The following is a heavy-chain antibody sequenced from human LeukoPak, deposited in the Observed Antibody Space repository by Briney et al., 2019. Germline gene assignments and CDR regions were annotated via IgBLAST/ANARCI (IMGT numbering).Heavy chain of an antibody. Sequence: GGSLRLSCAASGFTFSTYYMTWVRQAPGKGLEWGANIKPDGSVKDYGDSVKGRFTVSRDNTPNSLFLQMDNLRVDGTAVYYCASATVQLGSRYYNVFDPWGQGTLVTVSS. CDR3: ASATVQLGSRYYNVFDP. J-gene: IGHJ5*02. V-gene: IGHV3-7*03. CDR1: GFTFSTYY. CDR2: IKPDGSVK. D-gene: IGHD3-3*01.